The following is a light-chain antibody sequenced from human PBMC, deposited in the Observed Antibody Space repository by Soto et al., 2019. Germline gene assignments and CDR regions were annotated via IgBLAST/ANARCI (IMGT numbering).Light chain of an antibody. J-gene: IGKJ2*01. CDR2: AAS. Sequence: EIVLTQSPGTLSLSPGESTTLSCRASRGISSSYLAWYQQKPGQAPRLLIYAASSRATGIPDRFRGSGSATDFTLTISRLEPEDSAVYYCQQYRASPPYTFGQGTKLEIK. V-gene: IGKV3-20*01. CDR1: RGISSSY. CDR3: QQYRASPPYT.